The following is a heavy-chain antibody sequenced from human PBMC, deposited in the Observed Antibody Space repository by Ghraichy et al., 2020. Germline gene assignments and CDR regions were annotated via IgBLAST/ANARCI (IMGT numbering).Heavy chain of an antibody. Sequence: SETLSLTCTVAGGSISSYYWSWIRQPPGKGLEWIGYIYYSGSTNYNPSLKSRVTISVDTSKNQFSLKLSSVTAADTAVYYCAIAYCGGDCYINPWAQGTLVNVSS. CDR3: AIAYCGGDCYINP. V-gene: IGHV4-59*01. D-gene: IGHD2-21*01. CDR1: GGSISSYY. CDR2: IYYSGST. J-gene: IGHJ5*02.